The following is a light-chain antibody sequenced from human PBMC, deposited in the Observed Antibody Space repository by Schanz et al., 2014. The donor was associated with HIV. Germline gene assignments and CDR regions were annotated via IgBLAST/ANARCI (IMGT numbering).Light chain of an antibody. CDR3: QQYGGSPRWT. V-gene: IGKV3-20*01. J-gene: IGKJ1*01. CDR2: GAS. Sequence: TQSPATLSVSPGDRVTLSCRASQSVGSNVAWYQQRPGQAPRLLIYGASSRATGIPDRFSGSGSGTDFTLTISGLEPEDFAVYYCQQYGGSPRWTFGQGTKVEVK. CDR1: QSVGSN.